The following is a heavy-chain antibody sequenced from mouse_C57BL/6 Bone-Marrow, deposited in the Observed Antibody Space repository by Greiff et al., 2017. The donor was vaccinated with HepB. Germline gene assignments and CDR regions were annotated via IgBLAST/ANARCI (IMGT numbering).Heavy chain of an antibody. CDR1: GFSLTSYA. J-gene: IGHJ3*01. CDR2: IWTGGGT. Sequence: VQLQESGPGLVAPSQSLSITCTVSGFSLTSYAISWVRQPPGKGLEWLGVIWTGGGTNYNSALKSRLSISKDNSKSQVFLKMNSLQTDDTARYYCARIRDYDYDGDVPFAYWGQGTLVTVSA. CDR3: ARIRDYDYDGDVPFAY. V-gene: IGHV2-9-1*01. D-gene: IGHD2-4*01.